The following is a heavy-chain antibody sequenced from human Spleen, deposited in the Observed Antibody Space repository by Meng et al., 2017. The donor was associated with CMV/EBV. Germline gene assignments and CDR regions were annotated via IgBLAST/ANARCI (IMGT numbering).Heavy chain of an antibody. CDR2: ITGSSSFI. V-gene: IGHV3-21*01. CDR3: ARDCSGGSCYGVNDY. CDR1: GFTFSSYS. D-gene: IGHD2-15*01. Sequence: SGFTFSSYSMNWVRQAPGKGPECVSSITGSSSFIYYADSVKGRFTISRDNAKNSLFLQMESLRVEDTAVYYCARDCSGGSCYGVNDYWGQG. J-gene: IGHJ4*02.